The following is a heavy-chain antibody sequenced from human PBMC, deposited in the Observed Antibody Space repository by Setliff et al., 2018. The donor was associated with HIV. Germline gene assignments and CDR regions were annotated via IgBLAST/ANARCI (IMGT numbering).Heavy chain of an antibody. CDR3: ARSSRVNCGGDCYLFDY. CDR1: GGSISNYY. CDR2: IQTSGRT. J-gene: IGHJ4*02. D-gene: IGHD2-21*02. V-gene: IGHV4-4*07. Sequence: SETLSLTCTVSGGSISNYYWSWIRQPAGKGLEWIGRIQTSGRTNNNPSLKSRVTMSVDTSKNQFSLMLTSVTAADTAVYYCARSSRVNCGGDCYLFDYWAREPRSPSPQ.